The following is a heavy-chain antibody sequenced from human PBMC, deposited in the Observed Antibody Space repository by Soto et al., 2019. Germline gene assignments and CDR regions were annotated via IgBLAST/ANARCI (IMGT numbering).Heavy chain of an antibody. CDR1: GGSISSGGYY. J-gene: IGHJ5*02. V-gene: IGHV4-31*03. Sequence: SETLSLTCTVSGGSISSGGYYWSWIRQHPGKGLEWIGYIYYSGSTYYNPSLKSRVTISVDTSKNQFSLKLSSVTAADTAVYYCARDMRAAAGLNNWFDPWGQGTLVTVSS. CDR2: IYYSGST. CDR3: ARDMRAAAGLNNWFDP. D-gene: IGHD6-13*01.